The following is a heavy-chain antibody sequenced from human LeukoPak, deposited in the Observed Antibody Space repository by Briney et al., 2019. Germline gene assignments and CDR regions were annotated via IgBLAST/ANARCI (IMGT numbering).Heavy chain of an antibody. CDR1: GLTFSSYA. J-gene: IGHJ6*02. V-gene: IGHV3-23*01. CDR2: ISGSGGST. Sequence: GGSLRLSCAASGLTFSSYAMSWVRQAPGKGLEWVSAISGSGGSTYYADSVKGRFTISRDNSKSTLYLQMNSLRAEDTAVYYCARDGAPRYCSGGGCYYYGMDVWGQGTTVTVSS. D-gene: IGHD2-15*01. CDR3: ARDGAPRYCSGGGCYYYGMDV.